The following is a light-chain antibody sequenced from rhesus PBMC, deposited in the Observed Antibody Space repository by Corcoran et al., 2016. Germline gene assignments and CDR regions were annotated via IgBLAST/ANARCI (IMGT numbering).Light chain of an antibody. J-gene: IGLJ1*01. CDR2: DTN. Sequence: QSVLTQPASVSGAPGQTVTVSCTGSSSNIGTHNVHWYQQLPGTAPKLLIYDTNQRPSGISDRFSGSKSGTSASLAIPGLQTEDDADFYGQSFDSSLNSYLFGGGARLTVL. CDR3: QSFDSSLNSYL. CDR1: SSNIGTHN. V-gene: IGLV1-64*01.